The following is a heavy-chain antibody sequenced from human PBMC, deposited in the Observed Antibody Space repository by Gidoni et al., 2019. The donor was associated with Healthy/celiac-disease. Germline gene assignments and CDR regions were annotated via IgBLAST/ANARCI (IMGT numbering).Heavy chain of an antibody. Sequence: QVQLQQWGAGLLKPSETLSPTGAVYGGSFSGYYWSWIRQPPGKGLEWIGEINHSGSTNYNPSLKSRVTISVDTSKNQFSLKLSSVTAADTAVYYCARGSSNHRAFDIWGQGTMVTVSS. CDR2: INHSGST. CDR3: ARGSSNHRAFDI. D-gene: IGHD7-27*01. CDR1: GGSFSGYY. J-gene: IGHJ3*02. V-gene: IGHV4-34*01.